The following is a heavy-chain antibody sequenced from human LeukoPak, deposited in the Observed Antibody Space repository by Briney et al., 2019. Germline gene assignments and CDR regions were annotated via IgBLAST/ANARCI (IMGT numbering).Heavy chain of an antibody. J-gene: IGHJ4*02. CDR3: GRGRAY. CDR1: GFTFSSYS. CDR2: ISSDSTTI. V-gene: IGHV3-48*02. Sequence: GGSLRLSCAASGFTFSSYSMNWVRQAPGKGLEWVSYISSDSTTIYYADSVKGRFTISRDNAKNSLYLQMNSLRDENTAVYYCGRGRAYWGQGTLVSVSS.